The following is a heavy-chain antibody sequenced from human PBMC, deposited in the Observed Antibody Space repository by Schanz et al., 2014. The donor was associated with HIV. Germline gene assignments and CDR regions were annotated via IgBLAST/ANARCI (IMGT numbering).Heavy chain of an antibody. CDR2: IWYDGSNK. Sequence: QVQLVESGGGVVQPGRSLRLSCAASGFTFTSFGMHWVRQAPGKGLDRVAVIWYDGSNKYYADSVKGRFTISRDNSKKALYLQMNSLRVEDTAVYYCASTVYPYTGSSDYYYGMDVWGQGTTVTVSS. V-gene: IGHV3-33*01. J-gene: IGHJ6*02. D-gene: IGHD6-6*01. CDR1: GFTFTSFG. CDR3: ASTVYPYTGSSDYYYGMDV.